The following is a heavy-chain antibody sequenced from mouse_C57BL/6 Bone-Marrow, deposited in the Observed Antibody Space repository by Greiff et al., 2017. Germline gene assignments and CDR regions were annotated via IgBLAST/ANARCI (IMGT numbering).Heavy chain of an antibody. CDR2: ISSGGSYT. Sequence: EVQRVESGGDLVKPGGSLKLSCAASGFTFSSYGMSWVRQTPDKRLEWVATISSGGSYTYYPDSVKGRCTISRDNAKNTLYLQMSSLKSEDTAMYYCARVTTVPDYFDYWGQGTTLTVSS. D-gene: IGHD1-1*01. CDR3: ARVTTVPDYFDY. CDR1: GFTFSSYG. V-gene: IGHV5-6*01. J-gene: IGHJ2*01.